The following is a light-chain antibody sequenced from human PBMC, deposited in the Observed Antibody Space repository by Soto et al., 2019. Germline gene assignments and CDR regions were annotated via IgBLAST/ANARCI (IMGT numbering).Light chain of an antibody. Sequence: VLTQSPDTLSLSPGDRVTLSRRANQRASRQYLSWYQQRPGQPPRLLIYSVSMRADGIPDRFSGSGSGSEFTLTINRLEPEDFAVYYCQDFDSPQWTFGQGTKIE. J-gene: IGKJ1*01. CDR3: QDFDSPQWT. CDR1: QRASRQY. V-gene: IGKV3-20*01. CDR2: SVS.